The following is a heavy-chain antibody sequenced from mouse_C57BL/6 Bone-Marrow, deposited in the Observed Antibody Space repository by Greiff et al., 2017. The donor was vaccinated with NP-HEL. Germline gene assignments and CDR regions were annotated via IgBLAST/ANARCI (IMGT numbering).Heavy chain of an antibody. Sequence: QVQLQQSGAELVKPGASVKISCKASGYAFSSYWMNWVKQRPGKGLEWIGQIYPGDGDTNYNGKFKGKATLTADKSSSTAYMQLSSLTSEDSAVYFCARSYYYGSSYPLWGQGTTLTVSS. CDR2: IYPGDGDT. CDR1: GYAFSSYW. V-gene: IGHV1-80*01. J-gene: IGHJ2*01. CDR3: ARSYYYGSSYPL. D-gene: IGHD1-1*01.